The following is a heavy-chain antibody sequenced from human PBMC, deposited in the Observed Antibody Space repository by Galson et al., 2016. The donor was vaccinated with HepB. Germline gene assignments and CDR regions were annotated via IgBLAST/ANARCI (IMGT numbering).Heavy chain of an antibody. J-gene: IGHJ4*02. CDR3: TRDGVTYGSGTYAY. D-gene: IGHD3-10*01. CDR1: GFTFGDYA. Sequence: SLRLSCAGSGFTFGDYAMSWFRQAPGKGLEWVGFIRRRADGGTMDYAASVKGRITISRDDSKSIAYLQLNSLKTEDTAFYYCTRDGVTYGSGTYAYWGQGTLVTVSS. V-gene: IGHV3-49*03. CDR2: IRRRADGGTM.